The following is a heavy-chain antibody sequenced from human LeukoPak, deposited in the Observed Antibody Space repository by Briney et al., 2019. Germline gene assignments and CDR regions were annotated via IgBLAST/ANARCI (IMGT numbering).Heavy chain of an antibody. V-gene: IGHV3-48*01. Sequence: PGGSLRLSCAASGFTFSSYSMNWVRQAPGNGLEWVSYISSSSSTIYYADSVKGRFTISRDNAKNSLYLQMNSLRAEDTAVYYCASLGYCSSTSCYSHWFDPWGQGTLVTVSS. J-gene: IGHJ5*02. CDR1: GFTFSSYS. CDR3: ASLGYCSSTSCYSHWFDP. D-gene: IGHD2-2*01. CDR2: ISSSSSTI.